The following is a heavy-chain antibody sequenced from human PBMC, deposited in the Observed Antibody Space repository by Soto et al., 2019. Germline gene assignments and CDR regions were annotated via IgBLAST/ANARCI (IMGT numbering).Heavy chain of an antibody. CDR2: INPSGGST. CDR3: AIESIAAAGYYYYGTDV. J-gene: IGHJ6*02. Sequence: ASVKVSCKASGYTFTSYHLHWVRQAPGQVLEWMGIINPSGGSTSYAQKFQGRVTMTRDTSTSAVYMELSSLRSEDTAVYYCAIESIAAAGYYYYGTDVWGQGTTVNVSS. CDR1: GYTFTSYH. D-gene: IGHD6-13*01. V-gene: IGHV1-46*01.